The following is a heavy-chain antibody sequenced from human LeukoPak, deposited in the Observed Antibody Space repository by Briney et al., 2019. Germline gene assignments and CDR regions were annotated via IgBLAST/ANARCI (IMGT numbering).Heavy chain of an antibody. D-gene: IGHD2-2*01. J-gene: IGHJ6*02. CDR1: GYSFISYG. Sequence: ASVKVSCKCSGYSFISYGINWVRQAPGQGLEWMGWISGNNGDTNYAEKVQGRVTMTTDTSTETVLMELTRLRYDDTAVYYCARSGFSVVPIANYHYGMDVWGQGTTVTVSS. V-gene: IGHV1-18*04. CDR3: ARSGFSVVPIANYHYGMDV. CDR2: ISGNNGDT.